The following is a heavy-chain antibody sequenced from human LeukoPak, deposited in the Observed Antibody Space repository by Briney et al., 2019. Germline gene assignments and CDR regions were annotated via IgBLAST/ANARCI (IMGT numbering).Heavy chain of an antibody. V-gene: IGHV1-8*01. J-gene: IGHJ4*02. CDR1: GYTFTSYD. Sequence: ASVKVSCKASGYTFTSYDINWVRQATGQGLEWMGWMNPNSGNTGYAQKFQGRVTMTEDASTDTAYMELSSLRSEDTAVYYCAAYYYDSSGYYPVDYWGQGTLVTVSS. D-gene: IGHD3-22*01. CDR2: MNPNSGNT. CDR3: AAYYYDSSGYYPVDY.